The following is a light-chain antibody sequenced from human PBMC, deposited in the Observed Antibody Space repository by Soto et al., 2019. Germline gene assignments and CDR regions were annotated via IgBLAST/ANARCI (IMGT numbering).Light chain of an antibody. CDR2: EVT. Sequence: YVLTEPPSASGSPGQSVSISCTGTSSDVGGYDYVSCYQQHPGKAPNLMIYEVTIRPSGVSDRFSGSKSSNTASLTVSGLQAEDEADYYCSSYTGGNPSYGCGTGTKVTVL. J-gene: IGLJ1*01. CDR3: SSYTGGNPSYG. V-gene: IGLV2-8*01. CDR1: SSDVGGYDY.